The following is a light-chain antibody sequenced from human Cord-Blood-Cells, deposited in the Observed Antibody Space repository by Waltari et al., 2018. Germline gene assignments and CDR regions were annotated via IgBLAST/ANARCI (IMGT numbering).Light chain of an antibody. Sequence: DIKMTKPPSSLPASVGDKVTITCRASQVITNYLAWYQQKPGKVPKLLIYAASTLQSGVPSRFSGSGSGTDFTLTISSLQPEDVATYYCQKYNSAPYTFGQGTKLEIK. CDR1: QVITNY. V-gene: IGKV1-27*01. CDR2: AAS. CDR3: QKYNSAPYT. J-gene: IGKJ2*01.